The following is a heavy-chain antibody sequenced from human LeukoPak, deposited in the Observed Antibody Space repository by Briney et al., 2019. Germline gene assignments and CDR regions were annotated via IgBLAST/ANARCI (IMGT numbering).Heavy chain of an antibody. CDR2: IWYDGSNK. V-gene: IGHV3-33*01. CDR1: GFTFSSYG. D-gene: IGHD5-12*01. CDR3: ARDGNSGYGLDY. J-gene: IGHJ4*02. Sequence: GSLRLSCAASGFTFSSYGMHWVRQAPGKGLEWVAVIWYDGSNKYYADSVKGRFTISRDNSKNTLYLQMNSLRAEDTAVYYCARDGNSGYGLDYWGQGTLVTVSS.